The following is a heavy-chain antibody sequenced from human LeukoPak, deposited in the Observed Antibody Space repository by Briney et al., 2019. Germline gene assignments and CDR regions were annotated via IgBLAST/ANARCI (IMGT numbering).Heavy chain of an antibody. V-gene: IGHV4-39*07. CDR3: ARGRGLYYDILTGPWYFDL. D-gene: IGHD3-9*01. CDR2: IYYSGST. J-gene: IGHJ2*01. CDR1: GGSISSSSYY. Sequence: SETLSLTCTVSGGSISSSSYYWGWIRQPPGKGLEWIGSIYYSGSTYYNPSLKSRVTISVDTSKNKFSLKLSSVTAADTAVYYCARGRGLYYDILTGPWYFDLWGRGTLVTVSS.